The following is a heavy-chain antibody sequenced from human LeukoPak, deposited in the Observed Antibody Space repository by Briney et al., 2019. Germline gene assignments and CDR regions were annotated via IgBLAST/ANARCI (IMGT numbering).Heavy chain of an antibody. D-gene: IGHD1-26*01. CDR2: ISYDGSNK. Sequence: PGRSLRLSCAASGFTFSSYAMHWVRQAPGKGLEWVAVISYDGSNKYYADSVKGPFTISRDNSKNTLYLQMNSLRAEDTAVYYCARVRSARPGYWGQGTLVTVSS. CDR1: GFTFSSYA. CDR3: ARVRSARPGY. J-gene: IGHJ4*02. V-gene: IGHV3-30-3*01.